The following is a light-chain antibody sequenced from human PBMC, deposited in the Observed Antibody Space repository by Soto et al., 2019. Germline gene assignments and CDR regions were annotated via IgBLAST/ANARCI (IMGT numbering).Light chain of an antibody. Sequence: QSALTQPPSASGSPGQSVTISCTGTSSDVGGYNYVSWYQQHPGKAPKLMIYEVSKWPSGVPDRFSGSKSGNTASLTVSGLQAEDEADYYCSSYAGSNIWVFGTGTKLTVL. CDR3: SSYAGSNIWV. CDR1: SSDVGGYNY. V-gene: IGLV2-8*01. CDR2: EVS. J-gene: IGLJ1*01.